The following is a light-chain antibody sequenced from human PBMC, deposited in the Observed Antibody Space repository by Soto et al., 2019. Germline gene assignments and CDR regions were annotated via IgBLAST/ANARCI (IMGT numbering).Light chain of an antibody. CDR1: RGDVGTFNY. CDR3: ASYSTGDTLYV. Sequence: QSALTQPAAVSGSPGQSITISCTGTRGDVGTFNYVSWYQLHPGKAHKLVIYDVSSRPSGVSSRFSGSKSGNTASLSISGLQAEDEGDYYCASYSTGDTLYVFGSGTKVTVL. CDR2: DVS. V-gene: IGLV2-14*01. J-gene: IGLJ1*01.